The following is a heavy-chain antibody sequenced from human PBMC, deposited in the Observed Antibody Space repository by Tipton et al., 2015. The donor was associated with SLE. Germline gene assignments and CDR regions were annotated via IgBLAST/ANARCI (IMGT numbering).Heavy chain of an antibody. CDR1: GYSISSGTYY. J-gene: IGHJ4*02. CDR2: IYHSGST. Sequence: TLSLTCTVSGYSISSGTYYWGWIRQPPGKGLEWIGSIYHSGSTYYNSSLESRVTISVDTSKNQFSLKLSSVTAADTAVYYCARDPPYCGGDCPLDYWGQGTLVTVSS. D-gene: IGHD2-21*02. V-gene: IGHV4-38-2*02. CDR3: ARDPPYCGGDCPLDY.